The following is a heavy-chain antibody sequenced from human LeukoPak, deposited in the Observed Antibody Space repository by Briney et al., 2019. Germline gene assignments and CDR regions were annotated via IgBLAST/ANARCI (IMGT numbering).Heavy chain of an antibody. Sequence: PGGSLRLSCAASGFTFSDYYMSWIRQAPGKGLEWVSYTSSSGSTIYYTDSVKGRFTISRDNAKNSLYLQMNSLRAEDTAVYYCARFRQALNAFDIWGQGTMVTVSS. J-gene: IGHJ3*02. V-gene: IGHV3-11*04. CDR3: ARFRQALNAFDI. CDR1: GFTFSDYY. CDR2: TSSSGSTI.